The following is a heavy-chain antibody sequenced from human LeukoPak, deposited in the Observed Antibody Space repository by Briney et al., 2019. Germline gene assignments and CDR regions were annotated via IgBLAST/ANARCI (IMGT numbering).Heavy chain of an antibody. CDR2: ISGSGGST. CDR1: GFTFSSYG. Sequence: GGSLRLSCAASGFTFSSYGMSWVRQAPGKGLEWVSAISGSGGSTYYADSVKGRFTISRDNSKNTLYLQMNSLRAEDTAVYYCAKDPQVLRYFDWFSVSYFDYWGQGTLVTVSS. CDR3: AKDPQVLRYFDWFSVSYFDY. J-gene: IGHJ4*02. V-gene: IGHV3-23*01. D-gene: IGHD3-9*01.